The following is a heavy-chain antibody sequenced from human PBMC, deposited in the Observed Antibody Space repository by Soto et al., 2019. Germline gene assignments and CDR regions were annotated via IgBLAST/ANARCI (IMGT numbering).Heavy chain of an antibody. CDR2: IYYSGST. CDR3: ARGLSDHGDYVGGYYYYYGMDV. V-gene: IGHV4-61*01. CDR1: GGSVSSGSYY. Sequence: QVQLQESGPGLVKPSETLSLTCTVSGGSVSSGSYYWSWIRQPPGKGLEWIGYIYYSGSTNYNPSLKSRVTISVATSKNQFSLKLSSVTAADTAVYYCARGLSDHGDYVGGYYYYYGMDVWGQGTTVTVSS. J-gene: IGHJ6*02. D-gene: IGHD4-17*01.